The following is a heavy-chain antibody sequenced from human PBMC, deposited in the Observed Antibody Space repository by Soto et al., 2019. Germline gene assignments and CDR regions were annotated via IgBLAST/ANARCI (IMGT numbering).Heavy chain of an antibody. V-gene: IGHV3-11*06. CDR2: SSNSGTFS. CDR3: ARSGDNYNGLDY. Sequence: PGGSLRLSCEGSGFTFSDYYISWIRQAPGKGLEWISYSSNSGTFSRYADSVKGRFSISRDNTKNLLYLQMNSLRAEDTAVYYCARSGDNYNGLDYWGQGTPVTVSS. J-gene: IGHJ4*02. CDR1: GFTFSDYY. D-gene: IGHD3-10*01.